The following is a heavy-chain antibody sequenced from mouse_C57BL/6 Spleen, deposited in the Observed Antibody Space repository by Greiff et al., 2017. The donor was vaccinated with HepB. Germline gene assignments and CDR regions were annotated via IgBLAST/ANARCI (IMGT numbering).Heavy chain of an antibody. CDR3: ARALLGPYFDY. Sequence: QVQLQQPGAELVKPGASVKLSCKASGYTFTSYWMHWVKQRPGQGLEWIGMIHPNSGSTNYNEKFKGKATLTVDKSSRTAYMQLSSLTSEDSAVYYCARALLGPYFDYWGQGTTLTVSS. J-gene: IGHJ2*01. V-gene: IGHV1-64*01. D-gene: IGHD4-1*01. CDR2: IHPNSGST. CDR1: GYTFTSYW.